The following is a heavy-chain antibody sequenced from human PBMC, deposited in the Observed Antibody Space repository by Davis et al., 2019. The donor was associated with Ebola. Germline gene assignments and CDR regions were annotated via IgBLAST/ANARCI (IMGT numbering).Heavy chain of an antibody. D-gene: IGHD6-25*01. Sequence: SETLSLTCAVYGGTFSGYYLTWIRQPPGKGLEWIGEINHSGRTYYNPSLQSRVAISVDTSKSHFSLEVNSVTAADTAVYYCAKGRGYTWWIDAWGQGMPVTVSS. CDR2: INHSGRT. V-gene: IGHV4-34*01. CDR1: GGTFSGYY. CDR3: AKGRGYTWWIDA. J-gene: IGHJ5*02.